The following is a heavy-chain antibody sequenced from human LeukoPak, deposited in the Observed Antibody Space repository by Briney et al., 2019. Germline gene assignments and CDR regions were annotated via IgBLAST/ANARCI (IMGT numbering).Heavy chain of an antibody. CDR1: GFTVSSNY. V-gene: IGHV3-53*01. J-gene: IGHJ4*01. CDR3: ARGPRTDSFDY. Sequence: PGGSLRLSCAASGFTVSSNYMSWVRQVPGKGLEWVSIIYSSGNTFYADSVKGRFTISRGNSKNTLYLQMNSLRAEDTAVYYCARGPRTDSFDYWGHGTLVTVSS. D-gene: IGHD4-17*01. CDR2: IYSSGNT.